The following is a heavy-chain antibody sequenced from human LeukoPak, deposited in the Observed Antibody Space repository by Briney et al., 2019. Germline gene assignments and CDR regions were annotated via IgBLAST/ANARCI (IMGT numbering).Heavy chain of an antibody. D-gene: IGHD5-18*01. CDR2: ICIIGSTI. V-gene: IGHV3-48*03. CDR1: GFTSSSYE. Sequence: SLRLSCAASGFTSSSYEMNAGRPAPQKGRGSVSYICIIGSTISSADSVKGRFTISRDNAKNSLYLQLNSLRAGETAGDYCVSVEPLPYSYCYDDAFYIWGHGTMVTVSS. CDR3: VSVEPLPYSYCYDDAFYI. J-gene: IGHJ3*02.